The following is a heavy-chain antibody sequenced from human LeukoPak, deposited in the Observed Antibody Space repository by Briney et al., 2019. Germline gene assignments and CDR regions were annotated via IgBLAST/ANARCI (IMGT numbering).Heavy chain of an antibody. J-gene: IGHJ5*02. CDR2: IYPSGST. D-gene: IGHD3-10*01. CDR1: GGSISSYY. Sequence: SETLSLTCTVSGGSISSYYWSWIRQPAGKGLEWIGRIYPSGSTNYNPSLKSRVTMSVDTSKNQFSLKLSSVTAADTAVYYCARDGSPIWFGELYPQYNWFDPWGQGTLVTVSS. V-gene: IGHV4-4*07. CDR3: ARDGSPIWFGELYPQYNWFDP.